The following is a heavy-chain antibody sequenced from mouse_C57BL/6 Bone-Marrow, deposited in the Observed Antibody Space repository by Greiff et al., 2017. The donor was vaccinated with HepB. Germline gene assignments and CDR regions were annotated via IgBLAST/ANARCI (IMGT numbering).Heavy chain of an antibody. CDR3: ARGYMVYFDY. CDR2: INPNNGGT. J-gene: IGHJ2*01. V-gene: IGHV1-26*01. D-gene: IGHD1-1*02. CDR1: GYTFTDYY. Sequence: VQLQQSGPELVKPGASVKISCKASGYTFTDYYMNWVKQSHGKSLEWIGDINPNNGGTSYNQKFKGKATLTVDKSSSTAYMELRSLTSEDSAVYYCARGYMVYFDYWGQGTTLTVSS.